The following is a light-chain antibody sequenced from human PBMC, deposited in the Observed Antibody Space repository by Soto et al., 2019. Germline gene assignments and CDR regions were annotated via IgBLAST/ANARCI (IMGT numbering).Light chain of an antibody. J-gene: IGKJ1*01. Sequence: DIQMTQSPSTLSASVGDRVTITCRASQSISSWLAWYQQKPGKAPKLLIYDASSLESGVPSRFSGSGSGTEFTLTISNLQPDDFATYYCQQYNDYLWTFGQGTKVDIK. CDR1: QSISSW. CDR3: QQYNDYLWT. CDR2: DAS. V-gene: IGKV1-5*01.